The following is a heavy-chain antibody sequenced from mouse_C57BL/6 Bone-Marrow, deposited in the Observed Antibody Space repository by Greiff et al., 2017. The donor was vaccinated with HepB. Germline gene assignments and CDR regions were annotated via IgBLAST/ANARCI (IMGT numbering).Heavy chain of an antibody. J-gene: IGHJ2*01. CDR2: IYPSDSET. V-gene: IGHV1-61*01. D-gene: IGHD2-5*01. Sequence: QVQLQQPGAELVRPGSSVKLSCKASGYTFTSYWMDWVKQRPGQGLEWIGNIYPSDSETHYNQKFKDKATLTVDKSSSTAYMQLSSLTSEDSAVYYCARRGTYSNPDYWGQGTTLTVSS. CDR1: GYTFTSYW. CDR3: ARRGTYSNPDY.